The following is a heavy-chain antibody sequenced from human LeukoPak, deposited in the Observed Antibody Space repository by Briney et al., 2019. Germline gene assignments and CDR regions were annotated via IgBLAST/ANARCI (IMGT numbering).Heavy chain of an antibody. V-gene: IGHV1-69*05. CDR2: IIPIFGTA. CDR1: GGTFSSYA. Sequence: SVKVSCKASGGTFSSYAISWVRQAPGQGLEWMGRIIPIFGTANYAQKFQGRVTITMDESTSTAYMELSSLRSEDTAVYYCASVSDSSGYYYLDAFDIWGQGTMVTVSS. CDR3: ASVSDSSGYYYLDAFDI. D-gene: IGHD3-22*01. J-gene: IGHJ3*02.